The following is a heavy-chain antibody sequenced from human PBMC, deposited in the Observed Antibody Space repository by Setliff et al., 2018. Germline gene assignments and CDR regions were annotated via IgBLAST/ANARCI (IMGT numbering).Heavy chain of an antibody. CDR1: GYTFTSYA. J-gene: IGHJ4*02. D-gene: IGHD3-3*01. CDR2: INAGNGNT. Sequence: GASVKVSCKASGYTFTSYAMHWVRQAPGQRLEWMGWINAGNGNTKYSQKFQGRVTITRDTSASTAYMELSSLRSEDTAVYYCARDRGVPISEDYFDYWGQGTLVTVSS. V-gene: IGHV1-3*01. CDR3: ARDRGVPISEDYFDY.